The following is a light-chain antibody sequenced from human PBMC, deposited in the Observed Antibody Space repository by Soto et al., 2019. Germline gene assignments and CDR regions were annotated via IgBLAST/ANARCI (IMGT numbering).Light chain of an antibody. CDR1: SSDVGGYNY. Sequence: QSVRTQPPSASGSPGQSVAISCTGTSSDVGGYNYVSWYQQHPGKAPKLMIYEVNKRPSGVPDRFSGSKSGNMASLTVSGLQAEDEADYYCSSYAGSSNVFGTGTKVTVL. V-gene: IGLV2-8*01. CDR3: SSYAGSSNV. CDR2: EVN. J-gene: IGLJ1*01.